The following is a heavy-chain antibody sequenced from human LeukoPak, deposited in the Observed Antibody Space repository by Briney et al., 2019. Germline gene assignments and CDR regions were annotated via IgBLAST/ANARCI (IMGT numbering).Heavy chain of an antibody. J-gene: IGHJ6*02. CDR1: GYTFTGYY. CDR3: ARGEGYGGLYGMDV. CDR2: INPNSGGT. D-gene: IGHD4-23*01. Sequence: ASVKVSCKASGYTFTGYYMHLVRQAPGQGLEWMGWINPNSGGTNYAQKFQGWVTMTRDTSISTAYMELSRLRSDDTAVYYCARGEGYGGLYGMDVWGHGTTVTVSS. V-gene: IGHV1-2*04.